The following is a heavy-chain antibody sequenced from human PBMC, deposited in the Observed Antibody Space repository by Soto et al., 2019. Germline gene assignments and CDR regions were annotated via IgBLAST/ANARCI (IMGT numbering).Heavy chain of an antibody. CDR2: IYSGDSDT. CDR1: GYSFTNYL. D-gene: IGHD2-21*02. Sequence: GESLKISCKGSGYSFTNYLIGWVRQMPGKGLEWMGIIYSGDSDTTYSPSFQGQVTLSADKSIHTAYLQWSSLKASDTAMYYCASCAGCGGDGLSNFDYWGQGTLVTVSS. V-gene: IGHV5-51*01. J-gene: IGHJ4*02. CDR3: ASCAGCGGDGLSNFDY.